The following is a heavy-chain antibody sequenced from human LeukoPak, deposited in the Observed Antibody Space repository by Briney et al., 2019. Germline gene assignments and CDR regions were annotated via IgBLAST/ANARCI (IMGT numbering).Heavy chain of an antibody. Sequence: GGSLRLSCAASGFTFSSYWMSWVRQAPGKGLVWVSRINTDGSSTSYADSVKGRFTISRDNAKNTLYLQMNSLRAEDTAVYYCAREVQDGGTPYYYYYYMDVWGKGTTVTVSS. J-gene: IGHJ6*03. CDR2: INTDGSST. D-gene: IGHD1-1*01. CDR1: GFTFSSYW. CDR3: AREVQDGGTPYYYYYYMDV. V-gene: IGHV3-74*01.